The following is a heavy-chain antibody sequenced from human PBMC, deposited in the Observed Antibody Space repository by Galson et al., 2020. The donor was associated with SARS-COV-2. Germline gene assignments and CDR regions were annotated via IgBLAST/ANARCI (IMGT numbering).Heavy chain of an antibody. CDR2: INPTDGST. CDR3: ARDRDGAPPVGGYKGLDP. J-gene: IGHJ5*02. CDR1: GYTFTNYY. D-gene: IGHD3-22*01. V-gene: IGHV1-46*01. Sequence: ASVKVSCKAYGYTFTNYYINWVRQAPGQGLEWMGMINPTDGSTVHAQKVQGRVTMTRDTSTSTVYMELSSLRSDDTAVYYCARDRDGAPPVGGYKGLDPWGQGTLVTGCS.